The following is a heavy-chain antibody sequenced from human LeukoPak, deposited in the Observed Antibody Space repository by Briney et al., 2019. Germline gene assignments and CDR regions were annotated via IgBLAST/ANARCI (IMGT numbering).Heavy chain of an antibody. J-gene: IGHJ5*02. D-gene: IGHD3-10*01. CDR2: IYYSGST. V-gene: IGHV4-61*01. CDR1: GGSVSSGSYY. Sequence: PSETLSLTCTVSGGSVSSGSYYWSWIRQPPGKGLEWIGYIYYSGSTNYNPSLKSRVTISVDTSKNQFSLKLSSVTAADTAVYYCARGSDGSENSYRNWFDPWGQGTRVTVSS. CDR3: ARGSDGSENSYRNWFDP.